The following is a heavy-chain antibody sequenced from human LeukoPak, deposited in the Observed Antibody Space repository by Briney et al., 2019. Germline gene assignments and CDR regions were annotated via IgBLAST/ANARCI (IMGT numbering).Heavy chain of an antibody. V-gene: IGHV3-73*01. CDR2: IRSKANSYAT. J-gene: IGHJ6*03. D-gene: IGHD3-22*01. CDR1: GFTFSGSA. Sequence: GGSLRLSCAASGFTFSGSAMHWVRQASGKGLEWVGRIRSKANSYATAYAASVKGRFTISRDDSKNTAYLQMNSLKTEDTAVYYCTSTVGLDSSAYRDYYYYYMDVWGKGTTVTISS. CDR3: TSTVGLDSSAYRDYYYYYMDV.